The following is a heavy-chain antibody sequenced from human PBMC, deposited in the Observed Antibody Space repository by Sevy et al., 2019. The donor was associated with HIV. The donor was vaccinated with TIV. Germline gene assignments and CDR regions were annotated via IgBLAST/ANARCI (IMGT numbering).Heavy chain of an antibody. CDR2: ISYDGSSK. Sequence: GSLRLSCAASGFPFSSFAIHWVRPAPGKGLGGVAVISYDGSSKYYPDFGKGRFTISRDNAKNTLYLQMNRLRPEDTAVYFCAILGVDCVSTNCYGMRSLSFDFWGQGTLFTVSS. V-gene: IGHV3-30-3*01. D-gene: IGHD2-2*01. J-gene: IGHJ4*02. CDR1: GFPFSSFA. CDR3: AILGVDCVSTNCYGMRSLSFDF.